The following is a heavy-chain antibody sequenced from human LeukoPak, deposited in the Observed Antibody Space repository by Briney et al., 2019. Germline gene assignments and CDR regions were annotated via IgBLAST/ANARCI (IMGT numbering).Heavy chain of an antibody. CDR3: ARTLRGLLPRTY. Sequence: SETLSLACTVSGGSISSSSYYWGWIRQPPGKGLEWIGSIYYSGNTNYNPSLQSRVTISVDTSKNQFSLKLTSVTAADTAVYFCARTLRGLLPRTYWGQGTLVTVSS. CDR2: IYYSGNT. D-gene: IGHD3-22*01. CDR1: GGSISSSSYY. J-gene: IGHJ4*02. V-gene: IGHV4-39*01.